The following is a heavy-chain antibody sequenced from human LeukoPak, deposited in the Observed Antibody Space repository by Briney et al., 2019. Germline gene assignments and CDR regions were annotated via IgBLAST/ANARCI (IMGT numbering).Heavy chain of an antibody. J-gene: IGHJ6*02. CDR3: AKDMRSVDTAINYYYYGMDV. Sequence: NPGRSLRLSCATSGFTLSSSRMHWVRQAPGKGLEWVAVISYDGSNKYYANSVKGRFTISRDNSKNTLYLQMNSLRAEDTAAYYCAKDMRSVDTAINYYYYGMDVWGQGTTVTVSS. D-gene: IGHD5-18*01. CDR2: ISYDGSNK. CDR1: GFTLSSSR. V-gene: IGHV3-30*18.